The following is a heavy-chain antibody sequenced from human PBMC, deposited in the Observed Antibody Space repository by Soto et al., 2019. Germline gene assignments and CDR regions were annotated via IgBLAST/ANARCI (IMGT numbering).Heavy chain of an antibody. V-gene: IGHV3-23*01. CDR2: IGGSGAGT. J-gene: IGHJ4*02. CDR3: ARGGGIAVAGTHLDY. CDR1: GFTISSYA. Sequence: EVQLLESGGGLVQPGGSLRLSCAASGFTISSYAMSWVRQAPGKGLEWVSGIGGSGAGTNYADHVKGRFTISRDNSKNTLDLQMSSLRAEDTAVYYCARGGGIAVAGTHLDYWGQGTLVTVSS. D-gene: IGHD6-19*01.